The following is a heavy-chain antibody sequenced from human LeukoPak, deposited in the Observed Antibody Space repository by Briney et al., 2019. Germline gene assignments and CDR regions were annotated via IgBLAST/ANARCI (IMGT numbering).Heavy chain of an antibody. J-gene: IGHJ4*02. CDR3: ARGRTTFSYYVSTGFGHDS. V-gene: IGHV3-7*02. CDR1: GFTFSSYW. CDR2: IKQDGSEK. D-gene: IGHD3-22*01. Sequence: GGSLRLSCAASGFTFSSYWMTWVRQAPGKGLEWVANIKQDGSEKHYVDSVEGRFTISRDNAKKSLHLQMNSLRAEDTAVYYCARGRTTFSYYVSTGFGHDSWGQGTLVTVSS.